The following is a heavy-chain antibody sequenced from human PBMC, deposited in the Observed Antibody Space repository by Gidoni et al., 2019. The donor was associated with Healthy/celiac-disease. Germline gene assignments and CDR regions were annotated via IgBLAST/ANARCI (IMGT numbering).Heavy chain of an antibody. CDR3: ATLRFLEWPPPHHWFDP. D-gene: IGHD3-3*01. CDR1: RGSISSSRYY. CDR2: IYSSGRT. J-gene: IGHJ5*02. V-gene: IGHV4-39*01. Sequence: QLQLQESGPGLVKPSETLSLTCTVSRGSISSSRYYWGWIRQPPGKGLEWIGSIYSSGRTYYNPSLESRVTISVDTSKNQFSLKLSSVTAADTAVYYCATLRFLEWPPPHHWFDPWGQGTLVTVSS.